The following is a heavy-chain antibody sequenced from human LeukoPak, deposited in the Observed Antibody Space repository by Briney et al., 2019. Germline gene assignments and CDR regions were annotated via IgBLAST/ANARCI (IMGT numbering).Heavy chain of an antibody. CDR3: ARDLPELVRDYYYYGMDV. CDR1: GYTFTSYY. J-gene: IGHJ6*02. CDR2: INPSGGST. D-gene: IGHD6-13*01. Sequence: GESLKISCKGCGYTFTSYYMHWVRQAPGQGLEWMGIINPSGGSTSYAQKFQGRVTMTRDTSTSTVYMELSSLRSEDTAVYYCARDLPELVRDYYYYGMDVWGQGTTVTVSS. V-gene: IGHV1-46*01.